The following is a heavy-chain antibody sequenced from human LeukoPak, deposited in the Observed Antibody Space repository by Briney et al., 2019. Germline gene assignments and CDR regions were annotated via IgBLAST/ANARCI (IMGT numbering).Heavy chain of an antibody. Sequence: SETLSLTCTVSGGSISSYYWSWIRQPPAKGLEWIGFIYYRGSTHYNPSLKSRVTISVDTSKNQFSLQLTSVTPEDTAVYYCARGNYCTDGPCTYEFYYYYLDVWGTGTTVTVSS. D-gene: IGHD2-8*01. J-gene: IGHJ6*03. CDR3: ARGNYCTDGPCTYEFYYYYLDV. CDR2: IYYRGST. V-gene: IGHV4-59*12. CDR1: GGSISSYY.